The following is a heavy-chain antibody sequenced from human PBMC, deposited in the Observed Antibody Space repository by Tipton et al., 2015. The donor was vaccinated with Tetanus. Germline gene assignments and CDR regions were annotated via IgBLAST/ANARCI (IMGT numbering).Heavy chain of an antibody. V-gene: IGHV4-39*07. CDR2: VHYTGAT. Sequence: GLVKPSETLSLICSVSGGSVDSGSYHWAWIRQPPGKGLEWIGSVHYTGATYLNPSLMSRVTLSVDTSKNQFSLNLTSVTVADSAVYFCARVSRRNLYFDYWGPGAQVTVSS. D-gene: IGHD2/OR15-2a*01. CDR3: ARVSRRNLYFDY. CDR1: GGSVDSGSYH. J-gene: IGHJ4*02.